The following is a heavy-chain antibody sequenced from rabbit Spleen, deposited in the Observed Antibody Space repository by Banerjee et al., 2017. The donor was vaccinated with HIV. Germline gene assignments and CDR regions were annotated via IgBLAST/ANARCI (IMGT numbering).Heavy chain of an antibody. D-gene: IGHD8-1*01. CDR2: AYAGSSGST. CDR3: ARDAGTSFSTYGMDL. CDR1: GFSFSSGYD. V-gene: IGHV1S40*01. Sequence: QQLVESGGGLVKPGASLTLTCKASGFSFSSGYDMCWVRQAPGKGLEWVACAYAGSSGSTYSATWAKGRFTISKTSSTTVTLQMTSLTVADTATYFCARDAGTSFSTYGMDLWGPGTLVTVS. J-gene: IGHJ6*01.